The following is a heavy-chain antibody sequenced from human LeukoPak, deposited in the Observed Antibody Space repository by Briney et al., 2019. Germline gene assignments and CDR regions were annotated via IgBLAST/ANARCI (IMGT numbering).Heavy chain of an antibody. V-gene: IGHV1-69*05. CDR3: ARYYYDSSGYYYDDY. D-gene: IGHD3-22*01. Sequence: ASVKVSCKASGGTFSSYTISWVRQAPGPGLEWMGRIIPIFGTANYAQKFQGRVTITTDESTSAAYMELSSLRSEDTAVYYCARYYYDSSGYYYDDYWGQGTLVTVSS. J-gene: IGHJ4*02. CDR1: GGTFSSYT. CDR2: IIPIFGTA.